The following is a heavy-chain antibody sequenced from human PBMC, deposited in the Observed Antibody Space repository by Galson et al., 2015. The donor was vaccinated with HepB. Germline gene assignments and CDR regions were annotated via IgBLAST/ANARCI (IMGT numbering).Heavy chain of an antibody. CDR1: GGIFSSYT. CDR2: IVPTLGTT. CDR3: ATERDIEQVGTPYFDH. J-gene: IGHJ4*02. V-gene: IGHV1-69*13. D-gene: IGHD5-12*01. Sequence: SVKVSCKASGGIFSSYTFSWIRQAPGQGLEWMGGIVPTLGTTNYAQNFQGRVTITADESTSTTSMELSSLTSDDTAVYYCATERDIEQVGTPYFDHWGQGTLVTVFS.